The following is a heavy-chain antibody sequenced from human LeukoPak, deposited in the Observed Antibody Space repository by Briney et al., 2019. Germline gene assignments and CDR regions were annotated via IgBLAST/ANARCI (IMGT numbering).Heavy chain of an antibody. V-gene: IGHV3-64*01. CDR3: ARGATV. Sequence: GGSLRLSCAASGFTFSSYAMHWVRQAPGKGLEYVSAISSNGGSTYYANSVKGRFTISRDNSKNTLYLQMGSLRAEDMAVYYCARGATVWSQGTLVTVSS. J-gene: IGHJ4*02. CDR1: GFTFSSYA. D-gene: IGHD1-26*01. CDR2: ISSNGGST.